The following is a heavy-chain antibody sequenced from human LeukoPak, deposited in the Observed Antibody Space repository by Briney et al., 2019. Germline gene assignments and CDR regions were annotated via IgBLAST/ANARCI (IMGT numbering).Heavy chain of an antibody. V-gene: IGHV3-30*03. CDR1: GFTFNNFG. CDR2: ISYSGSVQ. D-gene: IGHD3-22*01. J-gene: IGHJ4*02. CDR3: VRSPRDSRDWTGTLDY. Sequence: GMSLRLSCAASGFTFNNFGMHWVRQAPGKGLEWVSVISYSGSVQFYADSVKGRFTISRDDSKNTVHMQMNRLRVEDTAVYYCVRSPRDSRDWTGTLDYWGQGALVTVSS.